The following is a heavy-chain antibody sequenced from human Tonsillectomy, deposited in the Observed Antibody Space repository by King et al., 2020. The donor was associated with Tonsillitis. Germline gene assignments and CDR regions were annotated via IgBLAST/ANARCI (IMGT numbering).Heavy chain of an antibody. D-gene: IGHD4-17*01. V-gene: IGHV3-23*04. CDR2: ISGSGSDT. CDR3: AKNKWMTTIIPRLDS. CDR1: GFTFHTFA. Sequence: VQLVESGGGLLQPGGSLRLSCTASGFTFHTFAMTWVRQAPGKGLEWVSTISGSGSDTYYADSVKGRFTISRDNSNKILYLQMNGLSAEDTALYYCAKNKWMTTIIPRLDSWGQGTLVTVAS. J-gene: IGHJ4*02.